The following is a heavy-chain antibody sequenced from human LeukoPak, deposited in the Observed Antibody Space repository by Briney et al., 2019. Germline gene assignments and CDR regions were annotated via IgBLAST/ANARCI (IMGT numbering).Heavy chain of an antibody. D-gene: IGHD6-19*01. Sequence: PGGSLRLSCAASGFTFSDHWMSWVRQAPGKGLEWVANIKRDGSEKYHVDSVKGRFTISRDNTKNSLYLQMNCLRAEDTAVYYCARESTTGWYYFDYWGQGILVTVSS. V-gene: IGHV3-7*01. J-gene: IGHJ4*02. CDR2: IKRDGSEK. CDR3: ARESTTGWYYFDY. CDR1: GFTFSDHW.